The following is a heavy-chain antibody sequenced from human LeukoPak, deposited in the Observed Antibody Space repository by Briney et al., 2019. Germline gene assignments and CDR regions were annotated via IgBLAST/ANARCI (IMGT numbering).Heavy chain of an antibody. CDR3: ARGLVQGPTY. Sequence: ASVKVSCKASGYTFTSYDINWVRQAPGQGLEWMGWINPNSGGTNYAQKFQGRVTMTRDTSISTAYMELSRLRSDDTAVYYCARGLVQGPTYWGQGTLVTVSS. J-gene: IGHJ4*02. V-gene: IGHV1-2*02. CDR1: GYTFTSYD. CDR2: INPNSGGT.